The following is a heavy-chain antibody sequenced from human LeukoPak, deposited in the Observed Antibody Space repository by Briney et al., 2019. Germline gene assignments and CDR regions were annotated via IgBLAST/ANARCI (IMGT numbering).Heavy chain of an antibody. V-gene: IGHV3-23*01. CDR3: AKCPVGQWLVLWGFDI. CDR1: GFTFSSYA. Sequence: GGSLRLSCAASGFTFSSYAMSWVRQAPGKGLEWVSAISGSGGSTYYADSVKGRFTISRDNSKNTLYLQMNSLRAEDTAVYYCAKCPVGQWLVLWGFDIWGQGTMVTVSS. D-gene: IGHD6-19*01. CDR2: ISGSGGST. J-gene: IGHJ3*02.